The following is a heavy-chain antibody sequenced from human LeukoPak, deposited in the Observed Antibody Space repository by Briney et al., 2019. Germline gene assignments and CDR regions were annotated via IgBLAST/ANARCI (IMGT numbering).Heavy chain of an antibody. Sequence: GGSLRLSCAASGFTFNNYGMHWVRQAPGKGLEWVAVIWYDGSNGYYADSVEGRFTISRDNSKNTLYLQMNSLRAEDTAVYYCARDHTPTVTMYFDDWGQGTLVTVSS. CDR1: GFTFNNYG. CDR2: IWYDGSNG. V-gene: IGHV3-33*01. D-gene: IGHD4-17*01. CDR3: ARDHTPTVTMYFDD. J-gene: IGHJ4*02.